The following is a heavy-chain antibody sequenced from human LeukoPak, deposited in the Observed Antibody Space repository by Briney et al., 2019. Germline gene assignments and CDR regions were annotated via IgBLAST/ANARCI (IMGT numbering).Heavy chain of an antibody. J-gene: IGHJ2*01. D-gene: IGHD1-26*01. V-gene: IGHV3-23*01. CDR1: GVTLSSYA. Sequence: GGSLRLSCAASGVTLSSYAMSWARQAPGKGLEWVSGISSSGSGGNTYYADSVKGRFTISRDSSKNTLFLHMNTLRAEDTAIYYCAKDRTVGASCWYFDLWGRGTLVTVSS. CDR2: ISSSGSGGNT. CDR3: AKDRTVGASCWYFDL.